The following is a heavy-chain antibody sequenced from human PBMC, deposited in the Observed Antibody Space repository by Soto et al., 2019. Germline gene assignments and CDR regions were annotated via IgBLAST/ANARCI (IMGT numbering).Heavy chain of an antibody. CDR3: ARDNQQWCFDP. CDR1: GGTISSYY. Sequence: SETLCLTCTVSGGTISSYYWSWIRQPPGKGLEWIGYIYYSGSTNYNPSLKSRVTISVDTSKNQFSLKLSSVTAADTAVYYFARDNQQWCFDPWGQGTLVTVSS. D-gene: IGHD6-19*01. V-gene: IGHV4-59*01. CDR2: IYYSGST. J-gene: IGHJ5*02.